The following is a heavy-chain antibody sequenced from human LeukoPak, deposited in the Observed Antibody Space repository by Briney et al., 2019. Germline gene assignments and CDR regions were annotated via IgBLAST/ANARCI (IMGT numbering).Heavy chain of an antibody. CDR1: AASISNYH. CDR3: ASSKRWLQLLYYFDY. V-gene: IGHV4-4*07. J-gene: IGHJ4*02. D-gene: IGHD5-24*01. CDR2: ISTSGST. Sequence: SETLSLTCTVSAASISNYHWSWIRHPAGKGLEWIGRISTSGSTNYNPSLKSRVTMSVDTSKNQFSLKLTSVTAADTAVYYCASSKRWLQLLYYFDYWGQGTLVTVSS.